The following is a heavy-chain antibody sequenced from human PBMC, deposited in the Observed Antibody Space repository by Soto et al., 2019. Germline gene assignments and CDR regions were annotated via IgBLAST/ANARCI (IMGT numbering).Heavy chain of an antibody. CDR3: AIIRTFSSSWPHSFDH. V-gene: IGHV3-7*01. D-gene: IGHD6-13*01. CDR1: GFTFSTFW. J-gene: IGHJ4*02. Sequence: GGSLRLSCAASGFTFSTFWMSWVRQAPGKGLEWVANIKRDGSEKCYVDSVKGRFTISRDNAENSLYLQMNSLRAEDTAVYYCAIIRTFSSSWPHSFDHWGQGTLVTVSS. CDR2: IKRDGSEK.